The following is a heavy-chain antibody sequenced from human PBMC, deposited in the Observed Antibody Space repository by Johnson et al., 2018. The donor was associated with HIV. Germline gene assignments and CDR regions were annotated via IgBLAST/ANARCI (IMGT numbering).Heavy chain of an antibody. CDR2: IKQDGSEK. CDR1: GFTFSSYW. D-gene: IGHD3-22*01. Sequence: EMQLVESGGGLVQPGGSLRLSCAASGFTFSSYWMSWVRQAPGKGLEWVANIKQDGSEKYYVGSLEGRFTVSRDNAKNLLYLQMNSLRVEDTAVYYCASGTSGYNYYDSSGYLMDAFDVWGQGTMVTVSS. J-gene: IGHJ3*01. CDR3: ASGTSGYNYYDSSGYLMDAFDV. V-gene: IGHV3-7*01.